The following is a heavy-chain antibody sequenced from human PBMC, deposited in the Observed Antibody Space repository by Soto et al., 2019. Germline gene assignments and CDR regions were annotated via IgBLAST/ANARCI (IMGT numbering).Heavy chain of an antibody. D-gene: IGHD1-20*01. CDR2: ISVSDAFI. V-gene: IGHV3-23*01. Sequence: PGGSLRLSXAASGFNVGAVAGNWVRQAPGKGLGWVSGISVSDAFIYYADSVRGRFSISRDASENILYLQMNSLRVDDTALYYCTRETVAGITGLDYWGPGTLVTVSS. J-gene: IGHJ4*02. CDR1: GFNVGAVA. CDR3: TRETVAGITGLDY.